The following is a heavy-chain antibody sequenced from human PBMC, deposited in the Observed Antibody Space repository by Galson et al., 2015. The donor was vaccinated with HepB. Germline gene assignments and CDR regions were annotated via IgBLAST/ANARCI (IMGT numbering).Heavy chain of an antibody. V-gene: IGHV1-69*13. CDR1: GGTFSSYA. D-gene: IGHD6-19*01. CDR2: IIPIFGTA. Sequence: SVKVSCKASGGTFSSYAISWVRQAPGQGLEWMGGIIPIFGTANYAQKFQGRVTITADESTSTAYMELSSLRSEDTAVYYCARDYLAVAGDYYYYGMDVWGQGTTVTVSS. CDR3: ARDYLAVAGDYYYYGMDV. J-gene: IGHJ6*02.